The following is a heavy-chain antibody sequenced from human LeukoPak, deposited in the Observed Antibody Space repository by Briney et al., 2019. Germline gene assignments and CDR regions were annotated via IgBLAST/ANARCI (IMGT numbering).Heavy chain of an antibody. CDR2: IIPIFGTA. CDR1: GYTFSSYA. Sequence: GASVKVSCKASGYTFSSYAISWVRQAPGQGLEWMGGIIPIFGTANYAQKFQGRVTITADESTSTAYMELSSLRSEGTAVYYCARGNDYYGSGSYLAPRYYYYYMDVWGKGTTVTVSS. CDR3: ARGNDYYGSGSYLAPRYYYYYMDV. D-gene: IGHD3-10*01. J-gene: IGHJ6*03. V-gene: IGHV1-69*13.